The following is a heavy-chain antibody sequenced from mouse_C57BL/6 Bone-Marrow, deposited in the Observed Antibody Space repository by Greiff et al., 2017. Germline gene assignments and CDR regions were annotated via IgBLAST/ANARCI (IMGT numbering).Heavy chain of an antibody. CDR1: GYTFTSYW. V-gene: IGHV1-69*01. Sequence: QVQLQQPGAELVMPGASVKLSCKASGYTFTSYWMHWVKQRPGQGLEWIGEIDPSDSYTNYNQKFKGKSTLTVDKSSSTAYMQLSSLTSEDSAVYYCARMTTVVATFYYWGQGTTLTVSS. CDR3: ARMTTVVATFYY. D-gene: IGHD1-1*01. J-gene: IGHJ2*01. CDR2: IDPSDSYT.